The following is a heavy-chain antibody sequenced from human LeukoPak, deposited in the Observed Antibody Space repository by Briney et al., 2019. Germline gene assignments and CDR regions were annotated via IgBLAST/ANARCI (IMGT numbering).Heavy chain of an antibody. Sequence: PGGSLRLSCAASGFTFSTYNMNWVRQAPGKGLEWVSYISSTSSTIHYADSVKGRFTISRDNAKNSLYLQMNSLRDEDTAVYFCARDQISSSLYKEPLDYWGQGTLVTVSS. CDR3: ARDQISSSLYKEPLDY. V-gene: IGHV3-48*02. CDR2: ISSTSSTI. CDR1: GFTFSTYN. J-gene: IGHJ4*02. D-gene: IGHD6-13*01.